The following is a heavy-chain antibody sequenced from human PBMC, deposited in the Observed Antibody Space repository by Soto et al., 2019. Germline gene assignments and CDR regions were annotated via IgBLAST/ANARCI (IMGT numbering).Heavy chain of an antibody. CDR3: APSSKTFDY. CDR2: IYWYDDK. J-gene: IGHJ4*02. Sequence: QITLKESGPTLVKPTQTLTLTCTFSGFSLRTSGVGVGWIRHPPGKALEWRALIYWYDDKRYSQSLKSRLTSTKDTSKNQVVLTMTNMDPVDTATYYCAPSSKTFDYWGQVTLVTVSS. D-gene: IGHD3-3*02. V-gene: IGHV2-5*01. CDR1: GFSLRTSGVG.